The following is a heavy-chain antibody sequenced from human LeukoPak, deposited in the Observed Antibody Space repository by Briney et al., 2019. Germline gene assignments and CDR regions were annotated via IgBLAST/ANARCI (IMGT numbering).Heavy chain of an antibody. J-gene: IGHJ4*02. CDR1: GYTFTSYH. Sequence: GASVKVSCKASGYTFTSYHIDWVRQAPGQGLEWMGLINPSGGSTSYAQKFQGRVTMTRDTSTSTVYMELSSLRSDDTAVYYCARDPPYCSGGSCYPNGFFDQWGQGTLVTVSS. CDR2: INPSGGST. V-gene: IGHV1-46*01. CDR3: ARDPPYCSGGSCYPNGFFDQ. D-gene: IGHD2-15*01.